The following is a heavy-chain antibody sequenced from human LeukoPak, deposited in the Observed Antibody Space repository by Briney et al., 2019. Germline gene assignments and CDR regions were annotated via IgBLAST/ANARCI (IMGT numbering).Heavy chain of an antibody. CDR2: ITPNNGGT. CDR3: ATSFSQITLSAYYYMDV. J-gene: IGHJ6*03. CDR1: GYTFTGYY. Sequence: ASVKVSCKASGYTFTGYYVHWVRKAPGQGLEWMGWITPNNGGTNYAQRLQGRVTMTWDTSITTAYMELSGLTSDDTAVYFCATSFSQITLSAYYYMDVWGTGTSVTVSS. V-gene: IGHV1-2*02. D-gene: IGHD1-14*01.